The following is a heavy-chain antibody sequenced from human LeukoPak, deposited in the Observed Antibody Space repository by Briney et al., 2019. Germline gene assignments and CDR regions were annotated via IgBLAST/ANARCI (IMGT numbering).Heavy chain of an antibody. J-gene: IGHJ3*02. V-gene: IGHV5-51*03. D-gene: IGHD3-22*01. CDR1: GYSFTSYW. CDR3: ARPLDYYDSSGYYGAFDI. CDR2: IYPGDSDT. Sequence: GASLKISCKGSGYSFTSYWIGLVRQMPGKGLEWMGIIYPGDSDTRYSPSFQGHVTISADKSISTAYLQWSSLKASDTAMYYCARPLDYYDSSGYYGAFDIWGQGTMVTVSS.